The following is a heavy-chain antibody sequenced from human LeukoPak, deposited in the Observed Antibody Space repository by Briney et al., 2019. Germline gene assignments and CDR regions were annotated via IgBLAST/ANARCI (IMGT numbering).Heavy chain of an antibody. D-gene: IGHD3-9*01. CDR1: GFTFSSYW. Sequence: GSLRLSCAASGFTFSSYWMHWVRQAPGKGLVWVSRINSDGSSTSYADSVKGRFTISRDNAKNTLYLQMNSLRAEDTAVYNCARDGRGDILTGYYHPDYWGQGTLVTVSS. CDR2: INSDGSST. J-gene: IGHJ4*02. CDR3: ARDGRGDILTGYYHPDY. V-gene: IGHV3-74*01.